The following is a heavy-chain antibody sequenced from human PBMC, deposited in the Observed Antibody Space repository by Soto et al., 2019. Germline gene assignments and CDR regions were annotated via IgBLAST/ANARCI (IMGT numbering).Heavy chain of an antibody. CDR1: GGTFSSYA. D-gene: IGHD3-3*01. CDR2: IIPIFGTA. Sequence: SVKVSCKASGGTFSSYAISWVRQAPGQGLEWMGGIIPIFGTANYAQKFQGRVTITADESTSTAYMELSSLRSEDTAVYYCASSLRSRGWFDPCGQGPLVTVYS. CDR3: ASSLRSRGWFDP. V-gene: IGHV1-69*13. J-gene: IGHJ5*02.